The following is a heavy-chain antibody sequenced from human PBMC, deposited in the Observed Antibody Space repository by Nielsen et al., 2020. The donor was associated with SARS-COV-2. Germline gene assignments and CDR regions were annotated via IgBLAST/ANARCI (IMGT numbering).Heavy chain of an antibody. V-gene: IGHV5-10-1*01. CDR1: GYSFTSYW. J-gene: IGHJ6*03. D-gene: IGHD6-13*01. CDR3: ARLLSIAAGTGDYYYYYYMDV. CDR2: IDPSDSYT. Sequence: GESLKISCKGSGYSFTSYWISWVRQMPGKGLEWMGRIDPSDSYTNYSPSFQGHVTISADKSISTAYLQWSSLKASDTAMYYCARLLSIAAGTGDYYYYYYMDVWGKGTTVTVSS.